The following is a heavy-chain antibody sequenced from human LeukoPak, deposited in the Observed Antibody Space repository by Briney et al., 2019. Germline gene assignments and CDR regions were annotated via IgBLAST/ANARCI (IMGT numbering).Heavy chain of an antibody. CDR1: GYTFPSYG. CDR3: AVSRSSSWYAVAYFDY. Sequence: ASVKVSCQASGYTFPSYGISWVRQAPGQGLEWMGWISTYNGYTNYAQNLQGRVTMTTDTSTSTAYIELRSLRSDDTAVYYCAVSRSSSWYAVAYFDYWGQGTLVTVSS. CDR2: ISTYNGYT. D-gene: IGHD6-13*01. V-gene: IGHV1-18*01. J-gene: IGHJ4*02.